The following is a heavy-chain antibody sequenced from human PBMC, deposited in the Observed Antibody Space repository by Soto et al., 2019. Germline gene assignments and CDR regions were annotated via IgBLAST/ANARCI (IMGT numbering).Heavy chain of an antibody. D-gene: IGHD2-8*01. CDR2: LSASGCST. Sequence: EVQLLESGGGLVQPGGSLRLSCAASGFTFSNSGMSWVRQAPGKGLEWVSTLSASGCSTWYADSVRGRFTISRDNSTNTLCLQKTGLRAGATAGYCCAGDEWRWGQGTLVTVSS. CDR1: GFTFSNSG. CDR3: AGDEWR. V-gene: IGHV3-23*01. J-gene: IGHJ4*02.